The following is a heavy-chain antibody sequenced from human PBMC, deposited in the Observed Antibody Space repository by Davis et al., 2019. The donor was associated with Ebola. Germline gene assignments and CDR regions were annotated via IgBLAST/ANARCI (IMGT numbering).Heavy chain of an antibody. V-gene: IGHV4-59*08. Sequence: SETLSLTCTVSGGYISGYYWSWIRQPPGKGLEWIGNLYHGGGTNYSPSLKSRLTISVDTSKNQFSLELSSVTAADTAVYYCARHYYDSSGYYWAWGYWGQGTLVTVSS. CDR1: GGYISGYY. D-gene: IGHD3-22*01. J-gene: IGHJ4*02. CDR3: ARHYYDSSGYYWAWGY. CDR2: LYHGGGT.